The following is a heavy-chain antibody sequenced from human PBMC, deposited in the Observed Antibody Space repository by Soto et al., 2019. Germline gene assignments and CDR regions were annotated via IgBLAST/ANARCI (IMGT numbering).Heavy chain of an antibody. V-gene: IGHV1-18*01. CDR3: ARCYRSVGRCYTCRHFDL. CDR2: IGPYNGNT. D-gene: IGHD2-15*01. Sequence: VQLLQSGAEVKKPGAPVKVSCKASGYTFNNYGISWVRQAPGQGLEWMGWIGPYNGNTYHAQNFQGRVTMTTDTSTNTAYMGLRSLSFDDTVLYYCARCYRSVGRCYTCRHFDLCGRGTLVTVSS. CDR1: GYTFNNYG. J-gene: IGHJ2*01.